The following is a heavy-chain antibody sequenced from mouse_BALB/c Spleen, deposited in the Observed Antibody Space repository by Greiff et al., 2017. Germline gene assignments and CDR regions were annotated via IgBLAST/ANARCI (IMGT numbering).Heavy chain of an antibody. V-gene: IGHV3-2*02. Sequence: EVQRVESGPGLVKPSQSLSLTCTVTGYSITSDYAWNWIRQFPGNKLEWMGYISYSGSTSYNPSLKSRISITRDTSKNQFFLQLNSVTTEDTATYYCARGDGNYEAWFAYWGQGTLVTVSA. J-gene: IGHJ3*01. CDR3: ARGDGNYEAWFAY. CDR1: GYSITSDYA. CDR2: ISYSGST. D-gene: IGHD2-1*01.